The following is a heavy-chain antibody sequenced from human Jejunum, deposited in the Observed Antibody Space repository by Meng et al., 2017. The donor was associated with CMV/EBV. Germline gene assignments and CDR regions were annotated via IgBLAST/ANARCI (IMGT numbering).Heavy chain of an antibody. CDR2: IIPMFATA. CDR3: AKDIRGSGLFDHYYGLDV. V-gene: IGHV1-69*01. CDR1: FRSVV. D-gene: IGHD3-3*01. J-gene: IGHJ6*02. Sequence: FRSVVISWVRQAPGQGPEWMGGIIPMFATAKYSQKFQGRVTITADESTSTAYMEVSSLRPEDTAVYYCAKDIRGSGLFDHYYGLDVWGQGTTVTVSS.